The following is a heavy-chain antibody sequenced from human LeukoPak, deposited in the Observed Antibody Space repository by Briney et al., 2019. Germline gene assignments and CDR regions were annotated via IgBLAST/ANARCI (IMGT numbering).Heavy chain of an antibody. D-gene: IGHD2-8*01. CDR1: GFALRKYA. CDR2: VKSLGDT. Sequence: GGSLRLSCEPSGFALRKYAMSWVRRAPGKGLEWVSSVKSLGDTHYADSVKGRFTISRDNSEDTVYLQMNSLRVEDTAIYFCARCMVLRQGWCNWFDPWGQGTLVTVSS. CDR3: ARCMVLRQGWCNWFDP. J-gene: IGHJ5*02. V-gene: IGHV3-23*01.